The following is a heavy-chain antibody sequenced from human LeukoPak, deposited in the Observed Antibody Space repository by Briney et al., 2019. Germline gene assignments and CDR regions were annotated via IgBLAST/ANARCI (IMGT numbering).Heavy chain of an antibody. V-gene: IGHV3-30*01. CDR3: AREWGIVVVPAAPDY. CDR1: GFTFSSYA. CDR2: ISYDGSNK. J-gene: IGHJ4*02. D-gene: IGHD2-2*01. Sequence: PGGSLRLSCAASGFTFSSYAMRWVRQAPGKGLEWVAVISYDGSNKYYADSVKGRFTISRDNSKNTLYLQMNSLRAEDTAVYYCAREWGIVVVPAAPDYWGQGTLVTVSS.